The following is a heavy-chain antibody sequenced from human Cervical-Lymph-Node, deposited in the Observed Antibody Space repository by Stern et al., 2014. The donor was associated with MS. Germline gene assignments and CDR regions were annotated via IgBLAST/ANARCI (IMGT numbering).Heavy chain of an antibody. CDR2: IIPIFGTA. D-gene: IGHD2-21*02. V-gene: IGHV1-69*01. Sequence: VQLEESGAEVKKPGSSVKVSCKASGGTFSSYAISWVRQAPGQGLEWMGGIIPIFGTAHYAQKFQGRVTITADESTSTAYMELSSLRSEDTAVYYCARDRRSSIWVTGVYYYYGMDVWGQGTTVTVSS. J-gene: IGHJ6*02. CDR1: GGTFSSYA. CDR3: ARDRRSSIWVTGVYYYYGMDV.